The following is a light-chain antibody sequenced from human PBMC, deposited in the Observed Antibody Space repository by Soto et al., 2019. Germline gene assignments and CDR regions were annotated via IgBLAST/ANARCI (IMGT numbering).Light chain of an antibody. J-gene: IGKJ2*01. V-gene: IGKV1-5*01. CDR3: QQYNNYPYT. CDR1: QSISGW. Sequence: DIEMTQSPSTLSASVGDSVTISCRASQSISGWLAWYQQKAGKAPNLLIHDASTLESGVPSRFSGSGSGTEFTLTIISLQPDDFATYYCQQYNNYPYTFGQGTKLEIK. CDR2: DAS.